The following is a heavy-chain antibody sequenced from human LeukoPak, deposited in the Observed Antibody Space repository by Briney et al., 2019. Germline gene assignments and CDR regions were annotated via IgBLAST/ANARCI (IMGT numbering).Heavy chain of an antibody. CDR3: ARGGCGGGNCYSGTGWFES. D-gene: IGHD2-21*02. CDR2: ITSESIP. J-gene: IGHJ5*01. Sequence: GGSLRLSCAASGFTFDTYAMSWVRQAPGKGLEWIAYITSESIPQYADSVRGRFTISRDNAQSSVSLQMGSLRAEDTAVYYCARGGCGGGNCYSGTGWFESWGQGALVIVST. CDR1: GFTFDTYA. V-gene: IGHV3-48*04.